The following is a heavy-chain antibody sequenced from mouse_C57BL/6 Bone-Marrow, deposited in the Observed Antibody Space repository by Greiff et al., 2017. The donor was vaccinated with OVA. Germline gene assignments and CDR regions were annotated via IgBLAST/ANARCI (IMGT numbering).Heavy chain of an antibody. CDR1: GYTFTSYG. V-gene: IGHV1-81*01. CDR3: ARQERSSWFAY. Sequence: VKLMESGAELARPGASVKLSCKASGYTFTSYGISWVKQRTGQGLEWIGEIYPRSGNTYYNEKFKGKATLTADKSSSTAYMELRSLTSEDSAVYFCARQERSSWFAYWGQGTLVTVSA. CDR2: IYPRSGNT. D-gene: IGHD1-1*01. J-gene: IGHJ3*01.